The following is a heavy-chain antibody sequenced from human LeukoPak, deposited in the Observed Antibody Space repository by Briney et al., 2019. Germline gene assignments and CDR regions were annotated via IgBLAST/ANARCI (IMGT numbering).Heavy chain of an antibody. J-gene: IGHJ4*02. CDR3: GSIAVAGHFDY. CDR1: GGSISSSSYY. D-gene: IGHD6-19*01. Sequence: SETLSLTCTVSGGSISSSSYYWGWIRQPPGKGLEWIGSIYYSGSTYYNPSLKSRVTISVDTSKNQFSLKLSSVTAADTAVYYCGSIAVAGHFDYWGQGTLVTVSS. CDR2: IYYSGST. V-gene: IGHV4-39*07.